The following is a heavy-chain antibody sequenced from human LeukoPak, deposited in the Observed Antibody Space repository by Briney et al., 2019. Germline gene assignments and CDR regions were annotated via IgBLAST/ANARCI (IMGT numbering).Heavy chain of an antibody. V-gene: IGHV3-30*02. CDR2: IRYDGSNK. CDR3: AKDRTAAGDYEDY. CDR1: GFTFRSYA. D-gene: IGHD6-13*01. J-gene: IGHJ4*02. Sequence: GGSLRLSCVASGFTFRSYAMHWVRQAPGKGLEWVACIRYDGSNKYYADSVKGRFTISRDNPKNTLYLQMNSLRAEDTAVYYCAKDRTAAGDYEDYWGQGTLVTVSS.